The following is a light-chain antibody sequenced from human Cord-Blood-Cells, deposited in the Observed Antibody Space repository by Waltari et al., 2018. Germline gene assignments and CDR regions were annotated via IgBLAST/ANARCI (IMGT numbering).Light chain of an antibody. V-gene: IGLV2-18*02. CDR1: SRDVGSYTR. CDR3: SSYTSSSTWV. Sequence: QSALPQPPPVSGSPGPSVTISCTGTSRDVGSYTRVCWYQQHPGTAPKRMIYEVSNRPSGVPDRFSGSKSGNTAALTISGLQAEDEADYYCSSYTSSSTWVFGGGTKLTVL. CDR2: EVS. J-gene: IGLJ3*02.